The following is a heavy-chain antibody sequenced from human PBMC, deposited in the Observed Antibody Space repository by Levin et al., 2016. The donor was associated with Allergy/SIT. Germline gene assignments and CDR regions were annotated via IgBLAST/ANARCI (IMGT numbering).Heavy chain of an antibody. CDR1: GFTFSTYA. V-gene: IGHV3-23*01. CDR3: AKMGYCSGGSCWVGWFDP. D-gene: IGHD2-15*01. CDR2: ISGRDDNT. Sequence: GGSLRLSCAASGFTFSTYAMSWVRQAPGKGLEWVSVISGRDDNTYYADSVKGRFTISRDNSKNTLYLQMNSLRAEDTAVYYCAKMGYCSGGSCWVGWFDPWGQGTLVTVSS. J-gene: IGHJ5*02.